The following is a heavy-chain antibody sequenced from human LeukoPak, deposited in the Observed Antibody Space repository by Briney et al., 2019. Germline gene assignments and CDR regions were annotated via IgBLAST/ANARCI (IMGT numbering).Heavy chain of an antibody. J-gene: IGHJ4*02. CDR2: ISSSSSYI. CDR1: GFTFSSYS. V-gene: IGHV3-21*01. CDR3: ARDWSLNYYDSSGYYRFDY. D-gene: IGHD3-22*01. Sequence: GGSLRLSCAASGFTFSSYSMNWVRQAPGKGLEWVSSISSSSSYIYYADSVKGRFTISRDNAKNSLYLQMNILRAEDTAVYYCARDWSLNYYDSSGYYRFDYWGQGTLVTVSS.